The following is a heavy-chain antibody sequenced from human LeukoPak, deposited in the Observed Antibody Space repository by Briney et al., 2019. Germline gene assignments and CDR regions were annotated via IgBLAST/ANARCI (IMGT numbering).Heavy chain of an antibody. CDR3: ARIAGWYYYDSSGYRYYYYMTS. CDR1: GGSFSGYY. CDR2: INHSGST. V-gene: IGHV4-34*01. J-gene: IGHJ6*03. Sequence: SETLSLTCAVYGGSFSGYYWSWIRQPPGKGLEWIGEINHSGSTNYNPSLKSRVTISVDTSKNQFSLKLSSVTAADTAVYYCARIAGWYYYDSSGYRYYYYMTSGAKGPRSPSP. D-gene: IGHD3-22*01.